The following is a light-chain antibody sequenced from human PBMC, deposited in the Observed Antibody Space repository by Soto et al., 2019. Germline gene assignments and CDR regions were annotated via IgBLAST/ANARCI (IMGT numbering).Light chain of an antibody. Sequence: DIQMTQSPSTLSASVGDRVTITCRASQSISSWLAWYQQKPGKAPKLLIYDASSLESGVPSRFRGSGSGTELTLTISSLQPDEFATYYCQKYNSDPCTFGQGTKLEIK. J-gene: IGKJ2*02. CDR1: QSISSW. CDR2: DAS. CDR3: QKYNSDPCT. V-gene: IGKV1-5*01.